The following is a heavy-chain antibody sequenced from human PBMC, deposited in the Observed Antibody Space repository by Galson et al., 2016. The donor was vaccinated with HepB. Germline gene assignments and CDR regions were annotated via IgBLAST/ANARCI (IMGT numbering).Heavy chain of an antibody. D-gene: IGHD2-2*01. CDR1: GYTFSRYW. J-gene: IGHJ4*02. CDR2: IYPGDSDT. CDR3: ARHVLPSPAAPPEY. Sequence: QSGAEVKKPGESLKISCKASGYTFSRYWIGWVRQMPGKGLEWMGIIYPGDSDTRYSPSFQDQVTISADKSINTAYLQWSSLKASDSAMYFCARHVLPSPAAPPEYWGQGTLVTVPS. V-gene: IGHV5-51*01.